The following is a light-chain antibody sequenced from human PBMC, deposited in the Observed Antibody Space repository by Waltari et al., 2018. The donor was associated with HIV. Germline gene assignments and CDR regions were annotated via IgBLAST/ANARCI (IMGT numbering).Light chain of an antibody. CDR2: GVS. J-gene: IGLJ2*01. V-gene: IGLV2-14*01. CDR1: TSDIGGSDY. Sequence: QSALTQPASVSGSPGQSITISSTGTTSDIGGSDYVFWYQQHPGKAPKLLISGVSNRPSGVSNRFSGSSSGNTASLTISGLQADDEAHYYCSAYTTYSPLAVFGGGTKLTVL. CDR3: SAYTTYSPLAV.